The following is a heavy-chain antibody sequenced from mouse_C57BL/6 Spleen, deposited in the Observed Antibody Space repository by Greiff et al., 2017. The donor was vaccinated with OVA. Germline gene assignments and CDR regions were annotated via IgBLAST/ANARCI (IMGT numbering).Heavy chain of an antibody. CDR1: GFTFSSYA. J-gene: IGHJ1*03. Sequence: EVKLQESGGGLVKPGGSLKLSCAASGFTFSSYAMSWVRQTPEKRLEWVATISDGGSYTYYPDNVKGRFTISRDNAKNNLYLQMSHLKSEDTAMYYCARDDYGSYFDVWGTGTTVTVSS. CDR2: ISDGGSYT. V-gene: IGHV5-4*01. CDR3: ARDDYGSYFDV. D-gene: IGHD1-1*01.